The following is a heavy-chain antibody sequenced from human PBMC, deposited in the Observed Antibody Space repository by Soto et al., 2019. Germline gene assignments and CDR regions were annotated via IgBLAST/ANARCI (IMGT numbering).Heavy chain of an antibody. CDR3: VKGATGGPRGYFDL. CDR1: GFTFNTYG. Sequence: QVQLVESGGGVVQPGRSLRLSCAASGFTFNTYGMHWVRQAPGNGLEWVAVTSYDGSNKYYADSVKGRFTISRDNAKNPLYVERNSVRAEDTAVYYCVKGATGGPRGYFDLWGRVTLVTVSS. V-gene: IGHV3-30*18. J-gene: IGHJ2*01. CDR2: TSYDGSNK. D-gene: IGHD3-16*01.